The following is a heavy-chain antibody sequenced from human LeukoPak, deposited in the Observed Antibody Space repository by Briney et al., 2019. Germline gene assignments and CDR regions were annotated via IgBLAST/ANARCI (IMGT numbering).Heavy chain of an antibody. CDR1: GGTFSSYA. V-gene: IGHV1-69*06. J-gene: IGHJ6*03. CDR3: ATTWGGQLLYYYYYYMDV. Sequence: SVKVSCKASGGTFSSYAISWVRQAPGQGLEWMGGIIPIFGTANYAQKFQGRVTITADKSTSTAYTERSSLRSEDTAVYYCATTWGGQLLYYYYYYMDVWGKGTTVTVSS. D-gene: IGHD2-2*01. CDR2: IIPIFGTA.